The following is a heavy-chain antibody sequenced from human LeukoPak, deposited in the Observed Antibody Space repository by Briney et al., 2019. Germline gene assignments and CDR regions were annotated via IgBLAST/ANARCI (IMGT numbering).Heavy chain of an antibody. D-gene: IGHD3-10*01. CDR2: IVVGSGNT. V-gene: IGHV1-58*01. CDR1: GFTFTSSA. CDR3: ARGNPTYYYGSGSRSLKFDP. Sequence: GTSVKVSCKASGFTFTSSAVQWVRQARGQRLEWIGWIVVGSGNTNYAQKFQERVTITRDMSTSTAYMELSSLRSEDTAVYYCARGNPTYYYGSGSRSLKFDPWGQGTLVTVSS. J-gene: IGHJ5*02.